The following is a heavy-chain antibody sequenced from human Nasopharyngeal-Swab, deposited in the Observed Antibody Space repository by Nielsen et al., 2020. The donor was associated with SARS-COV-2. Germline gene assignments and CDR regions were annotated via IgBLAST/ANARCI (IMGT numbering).Heavy chain of an antibody. V-gene: IGHV5-51*01. CDR3: ARSGTYYGMDV. Sequence: GESLKISCNASGYNFASYWIGWVRQMPGRGLEWMGIISPGDYDTRYSPSFQGQVNISVDKSINTSFLHSSSLKASDIATYYCARSGTYYGMDVWGQGTTVIVSS. CDR2: ISPGDYDT. CDR1: GYNFASYW. D-gene: IGHD1-26*01. J-gene: IGHJ6*02.